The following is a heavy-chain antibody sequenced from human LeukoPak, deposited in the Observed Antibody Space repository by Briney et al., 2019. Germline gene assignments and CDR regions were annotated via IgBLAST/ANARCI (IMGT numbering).Heavy chain of an antibody. CDR2: ISSSSSYI. Sequence: GGSLRLSCAASGFTFSSYSMNWVRQAPGKGLEWVSSISSSSSYIYYADSVKGRFTISRDNAKNSLYLQMNSLRAEDTAVYYCARDLFAWSGCPFRDEDWFDPWGQGTLVTVSS. J-gene: IGHJ5*02. V-gene: IGHV3-21*01. D-gene: IGHD3-3*01. CDR3: ARDLFAWSGCPFRDEDWFDP. CDR1: GFTFSSYS.